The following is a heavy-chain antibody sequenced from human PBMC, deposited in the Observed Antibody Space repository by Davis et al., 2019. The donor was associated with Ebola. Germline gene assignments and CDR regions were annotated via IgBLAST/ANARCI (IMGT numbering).Heavy chain of an antibody. CDR2: ISYDGSNK. V-gene: IGHV3-30-3*01. Sequence: GGSLRLSCAASGFTFSSYAMHWVRQAPGKGLEWVAVISYDGSNKYYADSVKGRFTISRDNSKNTLYLQMNSLRAEDTAVYYCARGRTIFGVVTYYFDYWGQGTLVTVSS. D-gene: IGHD3-3*01. J-gene: IGHJ4*02. CDR1: GFTFSSYA. CDR3: ARGRTIFGVVTYYFDY.